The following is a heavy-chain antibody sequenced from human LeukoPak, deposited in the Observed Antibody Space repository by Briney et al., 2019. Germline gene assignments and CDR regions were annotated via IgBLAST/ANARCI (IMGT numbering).Heavy chain of an antibody. Sequence: GESLKISCKGSGYRFATYWIGWARQMPGKGLEWMGIIYPEDSDVRYSPSFQGQATISADKSITTVYLQWSSLKVSDTATYYCARRRGYDFDSWGQGTRVIVSA. CDR2: IYPEDSDV. D-gene: IGHD5-12*01. V-gene: IGHV5-51*01. CDR1: GYRFATYW. J-gene: IGHJ4*02. CDR3: ARRRGYDFDS.